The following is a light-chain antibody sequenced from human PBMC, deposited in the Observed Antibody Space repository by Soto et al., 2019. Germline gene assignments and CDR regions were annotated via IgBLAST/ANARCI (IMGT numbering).Light chain of an antibody. V-gene: IGKV1-39*01. CDR3: QQSYSTPLT. CDR1: QSISNS. CDR2: SAS. J-gene: IGKJ4*01. Sequence: DIQMTQSPPSLSGSIGDRVTITCRASQSISNSLNWYQQKPGEAPKLLIYSASSLQSGVPSRFRGSGSGTDFTVTISNLQPEDFAAYYCQQSYSTPLTFGGGTWVDIK.